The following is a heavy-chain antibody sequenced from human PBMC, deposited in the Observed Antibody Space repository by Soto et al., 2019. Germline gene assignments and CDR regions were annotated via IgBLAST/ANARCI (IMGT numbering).Heavy chain of an antibody. CDR2: IYHSGST. V-gene: IGHV4-4*02. CDR3: ARDASFGAPYGMDV. Sequence: SETLSLTCAVSGGSISSSNWWSCVRQPPGKGLEWIGEIYHSGSTNYNPSLKSRVTISVDKSKNQFSLKLSSVTAADTAVYYCARDASFGAPYGMDVWGQGTTVTVSS. CDR1: GGSISSSNW. D-gene: IGHD3-16*01. J-gene: IGHJ6*02.